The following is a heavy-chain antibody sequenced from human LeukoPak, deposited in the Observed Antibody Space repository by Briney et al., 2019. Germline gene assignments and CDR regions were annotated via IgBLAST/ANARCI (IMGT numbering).Heavy chain of an antibody. CDR1: GGSISSGSYY. CDR3: ARGRSITIFGDYFDY. D-gene: IGHD3-3*01. CDR2: IYTSGST. Sequence: SQTLSLTCTVSGGSISSGSYYWSWIRQPAGKGLEWIGRIYTSGSTNYNPSLKSRVTISVDTSKNQFPLKLSSVTAADTAVYYCARGRSITIFGDYFDYWGQGTLVTVSS. J-gene: IGHJ4*02. V-gene: IGHV4-61*02.